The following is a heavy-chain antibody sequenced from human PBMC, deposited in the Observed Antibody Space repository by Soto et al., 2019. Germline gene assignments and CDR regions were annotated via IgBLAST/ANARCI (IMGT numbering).Heavy chain of an antibody. CDR3: MKAHESGDFLATSV. D-gene: IGHD3-10*01. J-gene: IGHJ6*02. CDR1: GGSVSTGMKY. V-gene: IGHV4-61*01. CDR2: MYKTGET. Sequence: PSETVSLTCTVSGGSVSTGMKYWGWVRQPPGKALEFIGYMYKTGETLLNSSLKSRVTLSMETSKNQFSLTLSSVTAADTAVYFCMKAHESGDFLATSVSGPAPNVTLSS.